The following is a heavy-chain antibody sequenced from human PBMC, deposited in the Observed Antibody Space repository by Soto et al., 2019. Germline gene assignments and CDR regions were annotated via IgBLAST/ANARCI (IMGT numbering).Heavy chain of an antibody. CDR2: IYYSGST. V-gene: IGHV4-30-4*01. D-gene: IGHD3-22*01. J-gene: IGHJ4*02. CDR1: GGSISSGDYY. Sequence: QVQLQESGPGLVKPSQTLSLTCTVSGGSISSGDYYWSWIRQPPGKGLEWIGYIYYSGSTYYNPSLQSRVTISVDTSKNQFSLKLSSVTAADTAVYYCARDPGYNYYDSSGYPIYYFDYWGQGTLVTVSS. CDR3: ARDPGYNYYDSSGYPIYYFDY.